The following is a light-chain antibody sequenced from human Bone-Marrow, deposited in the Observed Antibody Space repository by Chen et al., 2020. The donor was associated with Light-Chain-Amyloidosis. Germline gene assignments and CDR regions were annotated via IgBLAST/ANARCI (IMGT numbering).Light chain of an antibody. V-gene: IGLV2-14*01. CDR3: SSYTITNTLV. CDR2: EVT. Sequence: HSPLPQPASLSGSPGHSITISCTGTSSDVGGDNHVSWYQQHPDKAPKLMIYEVTNRPSWVPDRFSGSKSDNTASLTISGLQTEDEADYFCSSYTITNTLVFGSGTRVTVL. CDR1: SSDVGGDNH. J-gene: IGLJ1*01.